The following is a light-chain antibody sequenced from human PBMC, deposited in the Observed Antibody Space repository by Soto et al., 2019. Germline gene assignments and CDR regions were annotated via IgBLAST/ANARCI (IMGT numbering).Light chain of an antibody. J-gene: IGKJ2*01. CDR1: QGISTY. CDR3: LQLNSYPRS. V-gene: IGKV1-9*01. CDR2: AAS. Sequence: DIQLTQSPSFLSASVGHRVTITCRASQGISTYLAWYQQKPGKAPKLLIYAASTLQSGVPSRFSGSGSGTEVTLTISSLQPEEFATYYWLQLNSYPRSFGQGTRLEIK.